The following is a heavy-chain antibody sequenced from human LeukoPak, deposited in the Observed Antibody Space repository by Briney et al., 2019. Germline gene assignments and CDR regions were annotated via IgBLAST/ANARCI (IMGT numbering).Heavy chain of an antibody. J-gene: IGHJ4*02. CDR1: GGSFSGYY. D-gene: IGHD6-19*01. CDR3: ARGRTVADRMYYSDY. Sequence: PSETLSLTCAVYGGSFSGYYWSWIRQPPGKGLEGIGEINHSGSTNYNPSLKSRVTISVDTSKNHFSLKLSSVPAADTAVYYCARGRTVADRMYYSDYWGQGTLVTVSS. V-gene: IGHV4-34*01. CDR2: INHSGST.